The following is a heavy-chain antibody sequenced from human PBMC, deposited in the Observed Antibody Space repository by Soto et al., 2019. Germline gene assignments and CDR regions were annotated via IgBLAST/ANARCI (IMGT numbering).Heavy chain of an antibody. Sequence: PVGSLRLSCAASGFTFSSYAMSWVRQAPGKGLEWVSAISGSGGSTYYADSVKGRFTISRDNSKNTLYLQMNSLRAEDTAVYYCAKDADGYSYGYGGGASWFDPWGQGTLVTVSS. J-gene: IGHJ5*02. CDR3: AKDADGYSYGYGGGASWFDP. CDR2: ISGSGGST. CDR1: GFTFSSYA. V-gene: IGHV3-23*01. D-gene: IGHD5-18*01.